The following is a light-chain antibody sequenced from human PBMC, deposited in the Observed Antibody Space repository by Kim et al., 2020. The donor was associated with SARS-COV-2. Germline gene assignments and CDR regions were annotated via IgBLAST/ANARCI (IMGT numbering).Light chain of an antibody. CDR3: QHYNNWPPWT. J-gene: IGKJ1*01. CDR1: QSVSSN. CDR2: GAS. V-gene: IGKV3-15*01. Sequence: EIVMTLSPATLSLSPGERATLSCRASQSVSSNLAWYQQKPGQAPRLLIYGASTRATGIPARFSGSGSGTEFTLTISSLQSEDFAVYYCQHYNNWPPWTFGQGTKVDIK.